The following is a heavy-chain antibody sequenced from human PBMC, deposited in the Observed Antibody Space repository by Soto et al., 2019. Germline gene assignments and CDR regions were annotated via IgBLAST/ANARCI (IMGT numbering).Heavy chain of an antibody. CDR1: GFSLTTTGVG. CDR2: VFWDGGE. Sequence: GSGPTPVNPTETLTLTCTFSGFSLTTTGVGVGWIRQPPGKALEWLAVVFWDGGERYSPSLKSRVTITKDTSKDQVVLTMTNMDPADTSSYYFTQVYGSGSWGWYFHSWGQGTLVTVSS. D-gene: IGHD1-26*01. J-gene: IGHJ4*02. CDR3: TQVYGSGSWGWYFHS. V-gene: IGHV2-5*02.